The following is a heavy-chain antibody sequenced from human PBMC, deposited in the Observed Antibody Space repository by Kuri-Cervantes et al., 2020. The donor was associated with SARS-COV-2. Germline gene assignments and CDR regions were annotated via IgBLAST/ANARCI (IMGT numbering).Heavy chain of an antibody. CDR1: GGTFSSYA. J-gene: IGHJ6*02. D-gene: IGHD2-2*01. CDR3: ARALVVPAAAGGYYYYGMDV. V-gene: IGHV1-69*13. CDR2: IIPIFGTG. Sequence: SVKVSCKAFGGTFSSYAISWVRQAPGQGLEWMGGIIPIFGTGNYAQKFQGRVTIAADESTSAAYVELSSLRSEDTAVYYCARALVVPAAAGGYYYYGMDVWGQGTTVTVSS.